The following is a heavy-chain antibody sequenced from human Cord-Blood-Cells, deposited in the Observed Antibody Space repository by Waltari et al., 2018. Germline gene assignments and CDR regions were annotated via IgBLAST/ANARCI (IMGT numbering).Heavy chain of an antibody. CDR3: AKDTSYGMDV. J-gene: IGHJ6*02. D-gene: IGHD3-16*01. CDR2: IRYEGSNK. CDR1: GFTFSSYG. V-gene: IGHV3-30*02. Sequence: QVQLVESGGGVVQPGGSLRLSCAASGFTFSSYGMHWVRQAPGKGLEWVAFIRYEGSNKYYADSVKGRFTISRDNSKNTLYLQMNSLRAEDTAVYYCAKDTSYGMDVWGQGTTVTVSS.